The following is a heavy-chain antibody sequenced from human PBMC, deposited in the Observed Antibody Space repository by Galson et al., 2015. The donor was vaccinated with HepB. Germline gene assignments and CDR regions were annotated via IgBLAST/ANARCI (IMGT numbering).Heavy chain of an antibody. CDR3: AKDGYIVATQIYGMDV. D-gene: IGHD5-12*01. CDR1: GFTFSSYA. J-gene: IGHJ6*02. Sequence: SLRLSCAASGFTFSSYAMSWVRQVPGKGLEWVSGITGSGGNIYYADSVKGRFTISRDNSKTTLYLQMNSLRAEETAVYYCAKDGYIVATQIYGMDVWGQGTTVTVSS. CDR2: ITGSGGNI. V-gene: IGHV3-23*01.